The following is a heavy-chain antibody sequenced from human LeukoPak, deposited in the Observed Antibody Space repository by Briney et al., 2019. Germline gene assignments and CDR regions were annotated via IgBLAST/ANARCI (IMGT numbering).Heavy chain of an antibody. CDR3: ANLLDCSSTSCYGPPHAFDI. D-gene: IGHD2-2*01. CDR1: GFTVSSNY. V-gene: IGHV3-66*02. J-gene: IGHJ3*02. CDR2: IYSGGST. Sequence: PGGSLRLSCAASGFTVSSNYMSWVRQAPGKGLEWVSVIYSGGSTSYADSVKGRFTISRDNSKNTLYLQMHSLTAEDTAVYYCANLLDCSSTSCYGPPHAFDIWGQGTMVTVSS.